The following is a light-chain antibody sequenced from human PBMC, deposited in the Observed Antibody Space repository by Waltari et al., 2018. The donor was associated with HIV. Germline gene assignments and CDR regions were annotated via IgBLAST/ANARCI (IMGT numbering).Light chain of an antibody. V-gene: IGKV4-1*01. J-gene: IGKJ4*01. Sequence: DIVMTQSPDSLAVSLGERATIRCKSSQSLRYSSDNKNYFAWYQQKPGQPPNLLIYWASTRESGVPDRFSGSGSGTDFTLTINNLQAEDVAVYYCQQYFRAPLTFGGGTRVEIK. CDR3: QQYFRAPLT. CDR2: WAS. CDR1: QSLRYSSDNKNY.